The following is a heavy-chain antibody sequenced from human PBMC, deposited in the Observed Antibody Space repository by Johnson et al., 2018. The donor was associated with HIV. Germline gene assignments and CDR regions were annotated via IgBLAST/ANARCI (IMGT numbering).Heavy chain of an antibody. Sequence: QLVESGGGVVRPGGSLRLSCAASGFIFHDYAMHWVRQAPGKGLEWVSLISWDGGSTYYADSVKGRFTISRDNSKNSLYLQMNSLRAEDTALYYCARAIEVVVYAIRGRAFVIWGQGTMVTVSS. J-gene: IGHJ3*02. CDR3: ARAIEVVVYAIRGRAFVI. V-gene: IGHV3-43D*03. CDR2: ISWDGGST. CDR1: GFIFHDYA. D-gene: IGHD2-8*02.